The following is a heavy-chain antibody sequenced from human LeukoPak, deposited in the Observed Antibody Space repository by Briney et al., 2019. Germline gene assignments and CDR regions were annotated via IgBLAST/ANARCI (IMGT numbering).Heavy chain of an antibody. Sequence: ASVKVSCKASGGTFSSYAISWVRQAPGQGLEWMGRIIPILGIANYAQKFQGRVTITADKSTSTAYMELSSLRSEDTAVYYCARARGGSHVLLWFGDPFDPWGQGTLVTVSS. V-gene: IGHV1-69*04. CDR3: ARARGGSHVLLWFGDPFDP. J-gene: IGHJ5*02. CDR2: IIPILGIA. CDR1: GGTFSSYA. D-gene: IGHD3-10*01.